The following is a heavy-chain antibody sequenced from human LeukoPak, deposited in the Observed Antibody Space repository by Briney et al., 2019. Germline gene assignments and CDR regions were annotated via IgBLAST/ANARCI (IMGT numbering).Heavy chain of an antibody. D-gene: IGHD3-10*01. Sequence: ASVKVSCKASGYTFTGYYMHWVRQAPGQGLEWMGWINPNSGGTNYAQKFRGRVTMIRDTSISTAYMELSRLRSDDTAVYYCAIEAHGSGSYILFDYWGQGTLVTVSS. CDR1: GYTFTGYY. V-gene: IGHV1-2*02. CDR3: AIEAHGSGSYILFDY. J-gene: IGHJ4*02. CDR2: INPNSGGT.